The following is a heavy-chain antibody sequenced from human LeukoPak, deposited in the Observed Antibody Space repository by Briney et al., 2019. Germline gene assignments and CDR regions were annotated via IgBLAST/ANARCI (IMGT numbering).Heavy chain of an antibody. CDR3: AREATVSQGAFDI. CDR2: VYSGGTT. V-gene: IGHV3-53*01. CDR1: GFTFSSYS. D-gene: IGHD4-17*01. J-gene: IGHJ3*02. Sequence: GGSLRLSCAASGFTFSSYSMNWVRQAPGKGLEWVSVVYSGGTTYYADSVKGRFTISRESSKKTVYLQMNSLRVEDTAVYYCAREATVSQGAFDIWGQGTMVTVSS.